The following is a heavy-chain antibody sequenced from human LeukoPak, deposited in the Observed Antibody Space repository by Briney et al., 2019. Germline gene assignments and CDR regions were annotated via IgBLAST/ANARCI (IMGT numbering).Heavy chain of an antibody. V-gene: IGHV4-59*01. J-gene: IGHJ5*02. Sequence: SETLSLTCTVSGGSISSYYWSWIRQPPGKGLEWIGYIYYSGSTNYNPSLKSRVTISVDTPKNQFSLKLSSVTAADTAVYYCARLSGYDGLWFDPWGQGTLVTVSS. D-gene: IGHD5-12*01. CDR3: ARLSGYDGLWFDP. CDR2: IYYSGST. CDR1: GGSISSYY.